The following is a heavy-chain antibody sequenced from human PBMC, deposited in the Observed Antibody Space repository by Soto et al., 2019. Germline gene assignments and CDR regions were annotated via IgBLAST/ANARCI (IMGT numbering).Heavy chain of an antibody. V-gene: IGHV4-59*01. J-gene: IGHJ6*02. CDR3: ARGRSALAPYFYGMDV. Sequence: PSETLSLTCTVSGGSLTNYYYSWIRQPPGKGLEWIGNAFYSGTTNYNPSLKSPVTISVDTSKNQISLRLSSVTAADTAVYYCARGRSALAPYFYGMDVWGQGTTVTVSS. CDR1: GGSLTNYY. CDR2: AFYSGTT. D-gene: IGHD5-18*01.